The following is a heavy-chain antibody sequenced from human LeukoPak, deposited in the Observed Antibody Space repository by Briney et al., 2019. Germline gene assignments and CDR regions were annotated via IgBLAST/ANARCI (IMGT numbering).Heavy chain of an antibody. CDR3: AKDLVTVQQPYYFDY. CDR1: GFTFSSYA. Sequence: GGSLRLSCAASGFTFSSYAMSWVRQAPGKGLEWVSGISASGGSTYYADSVKGRFTISRDNSKNTLYLQMNSLRAEDTAVYYCAKDLVTVQQPYYFDYWGQGTLVTVSS. V-gene: IGHV3-23*01. D-gene: IGHD2-21*01. CDR2: ISASGGST. J-gene: IGHJ4*02.